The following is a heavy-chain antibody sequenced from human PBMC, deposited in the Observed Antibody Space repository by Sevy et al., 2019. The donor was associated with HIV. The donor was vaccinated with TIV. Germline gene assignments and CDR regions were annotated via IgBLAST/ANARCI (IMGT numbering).Heavy chain of an antibody. D-gene: IGHD3-22*01. CDR2: FYSGGGT. Sequence: GGSLRLSCAASGFTVSSNYMNWVRQAPGKGLEWVSVFYSGGGTYYADSVKGRFTISRDNSKNTLYLQMNSLGAEDTAVYYCAREGSSGYDYWGQGTLVTVSS. CDR1: GFTVSSNY. V-gene: IGHV3-66*01. J-gene: IGHJ4*02. CDR3: AREGSSGYDY.